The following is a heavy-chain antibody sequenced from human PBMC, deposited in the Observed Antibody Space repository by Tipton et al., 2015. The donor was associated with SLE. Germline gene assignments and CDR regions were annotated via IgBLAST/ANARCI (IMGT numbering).Heavy chain of an antibody. V-gene: IGHV3-53*01. Sequence: SLRLSCAASGFTVSSNYMSWVRQAPGKGLEWVSVIYSGGSTYYADSVKGRFTISRDNSKNTLYLQMNSLRAEDTAVYYCAKGGGRIAAAGPPFDYWGQGTLVTVSS. CDR3: AKGGGRIAAAGPPFDY. CDR2: IYSGGST. D-gene: IGHD6-13*01. CDR1: GFTVSSNY. J-gene: IGHJ4*02.